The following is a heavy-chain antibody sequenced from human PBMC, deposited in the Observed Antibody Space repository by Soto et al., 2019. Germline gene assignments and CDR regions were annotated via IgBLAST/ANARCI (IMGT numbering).Heavy chain of an antibody. J-gene: IGHJ4*02. Sequence: SETLSLTCTVSGGSISSSSYYWGWIRQPPGKGLEWIGSIYYSGSTYYNTSLKSRVTISVETSKNQLSLKLRSVTAADTAVYYCARYLVRGVDFDYWGQGTLVTVSS. CDR2: IYYSGST. CDR1: GGSISSSSYY. D-gene: IGHD3-10*01. CDR3: ARYLVRGVDFDY. V-gene: IGHV4-39*01.